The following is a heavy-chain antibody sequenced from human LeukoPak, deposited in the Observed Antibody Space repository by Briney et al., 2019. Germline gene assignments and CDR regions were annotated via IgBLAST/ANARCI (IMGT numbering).Heavy chain of an antibody. J-gene: IGHJ4*02. CDR3: ARGFGSGWSGY. Sequence: GGSLRLSCAASGFTFSSYSTNWVRQAPGKGLEWVSSISSSSSYIYYADSVKGRFTISRDNAKNSLYLQMNSLRAEDTAVYYCARGFGSGWSGYWGQGTLVTVSS. V-gene: IGHV3-21*01. CDR1: GFTFSSYS. CDR2: ISSSSSYI. D-gene: IGHD6-19*01.